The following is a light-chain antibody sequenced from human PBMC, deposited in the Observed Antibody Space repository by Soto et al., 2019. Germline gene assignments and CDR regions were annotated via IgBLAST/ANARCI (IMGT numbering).Light chain of an antibody. V-gene: IGKV3-15*01. CDR1: QGVSSN. J-gene: IGKJ1*01. Sequence: EIVMPPSQATLSVPPVAISHFSFMSSQGVSSNYLAWYQQKPGLANRIIIYGAYTRATCIKARFSGSGSGTEFTLTIRSLQSEDFAVYYCKKYKKWHRTFGHGNKVDLK. CDR2: GAY. CDR3: KKYKKWHRT.